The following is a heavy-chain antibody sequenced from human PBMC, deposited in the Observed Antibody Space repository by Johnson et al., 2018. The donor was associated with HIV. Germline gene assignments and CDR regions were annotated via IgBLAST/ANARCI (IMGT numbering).Heavy chain of an antibody. V-gene: IGHV3-7*02. CDR3: ARVPVVIGGVRKAFDI. CDR1: GFTFSSYW. J-gene: IGHJ3*02. CDR2: IKQDGSEK. D-gene: IGHD3-16*01. Sequence: VQLVESGGGLVQPGGSLRLSCAASGFTFSSYWMSWVRQAPGKGLEWVANIKQDGSEKYYVDPVKGRCPISRDNAKNILYLQMNSLRAEDTAVYYCARVPVVIGGVRKAFDIWGQGTMVTVSS.